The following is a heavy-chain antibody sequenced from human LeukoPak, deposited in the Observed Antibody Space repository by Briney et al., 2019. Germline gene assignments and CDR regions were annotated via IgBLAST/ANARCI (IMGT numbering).Heavy chain of an antibody. D-gene: IGHD1-26*01. CDR1: GFTFSSYG. CDR3: AKLVGATTPDDY. V-gene: IGHV3-30*18. CDR2: ISYDGSNK. J-gene: IGHJ4*02. Sequence: GGSLRLPCAASGFTFSSYGMHWVRQAPGKGLEWVAVISYDGSNKYYADSVKGRFTISRDNSKNTLYLQMNSLRAEDTAVYYCAKLVGATTPDDYWGQGTLVTVSS.